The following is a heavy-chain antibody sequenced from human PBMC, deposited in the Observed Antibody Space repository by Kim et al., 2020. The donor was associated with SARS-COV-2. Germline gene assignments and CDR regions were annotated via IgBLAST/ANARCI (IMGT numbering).Heavy chain of an antibody. CDR3: AREDTRGYSLAVAGFDY. J-gene: IGHJ4*02. D-gene: IGHD6-19*01. CDR1: GFTFSSYA. V-gene: IGHV3-30*04. Sequence: GGSLRLSCAASGFTFSSYAMHWVRQAPGKGLEWVAVISYDGSNKYYADSVKGRFTISRDNSKNTLYLQMNSLRAEDTAVYYCAREDTRGYSLAVAGFDYWGQGTLVTVSS. CDR2: ISYDGSNK.